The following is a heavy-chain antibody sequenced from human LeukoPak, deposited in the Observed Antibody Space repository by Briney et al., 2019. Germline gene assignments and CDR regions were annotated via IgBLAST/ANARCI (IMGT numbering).Heavy chain of an antibody. CDR1: GGTFSSYA. Sequence: ASVKVSCKASGGTFSSYAISWVRQAPGQGLEWMGGIIPIFGTANYAQKFQGRVTITADESTSTAYMELSSLRSEDTAVYYCARGARASITMVRGEDWFDPWGQGTLVTVSS. J-gene: IGHJ5*02. V-gene: IGHV1-69*13. CDR3: ARGARASITMVRGEDWFDP. CDR2: IIPIFGTA. D-gene: IGHD3-10*01.